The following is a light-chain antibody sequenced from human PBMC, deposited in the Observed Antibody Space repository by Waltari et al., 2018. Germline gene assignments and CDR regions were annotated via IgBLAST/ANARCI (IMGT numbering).Light chain of an antibody. J-gene: IGKJ1*01. CDR1: QSVSSN. CDR3: QQYNTWPT. CDR2: GAS. Sequence: EIVMTQSPATLSVSPGERATLSCRASQSVSSNLAWYQQTPGQAPRLLIYGASTRATVIPDRFSGSGSGTEFTLTISSLQSEDFAVYYCQQYNTWPTFGQGTKVEI. V-gene: IGKV3-15*01.